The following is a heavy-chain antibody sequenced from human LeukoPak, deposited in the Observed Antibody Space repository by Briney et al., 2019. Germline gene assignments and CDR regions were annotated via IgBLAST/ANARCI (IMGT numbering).Heavy chain of an antibody. J-gene: IGHJ4*02. V-gene: IGHV3-23*01. CDR3: AKHKTLGYCSSTSCSHFDY. Sequence: PGGSLRLSCAASGFTFSSYEMNWVRQAPGKGLEWVSAISGSGGSTYYADSVKGRFTISRDNSKNTLYLQMNSLRAEDTAVYYCAKHKTLGYCSSTSCSHFDYWGQGTLVTVSS. D-gene: IGHD2-2*01. CDR2: ISGSGGST. CDR1: GFTFSSYE.